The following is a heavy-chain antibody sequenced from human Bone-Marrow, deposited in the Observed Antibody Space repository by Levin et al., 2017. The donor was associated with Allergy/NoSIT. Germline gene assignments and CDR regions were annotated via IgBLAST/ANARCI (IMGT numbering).Heavy chain of an antibody. D-gene: IGHD2/OR15-2a*01. CDR1: GFTFSSYS. J-gene: IGHJ4*02. Sequence: GESLKISCAASGFTFSSYSMNWVRQAPGKGLEWVSTISSGSNYIDYADSVKGRFTISRDNAKNSLYLQMTSLRAEDTALYYCARDRRDMDNGFYYFWDDLWGQGTQVTFSS. CDR2: ISSGSNYI. CDR3: ARDRRDMDNGFYYFWDDL. V-gene: IGHV3-21*01.